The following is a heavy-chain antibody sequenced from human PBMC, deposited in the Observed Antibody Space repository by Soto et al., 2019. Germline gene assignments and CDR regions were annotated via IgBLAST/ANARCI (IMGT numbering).Heavy chain of an antibody. CDR2: ISAYNGNT. D-gene: IGHD3-10*01. CDR1: CDTFASFD. CDR3: ARDQESITDRILQY. J-gene: IGHJ4*02. V-gene: IGHV1-18*01. Sequence: SAKVCFKASCDTFASFDFSWGRQAPGQGLEWLGWISAYNGNTHYAQKVRDRVTLTTDTSTNTAYMELRSLTSDDTAVYYCARDQESITDRILQYWGQGTRVTVYS.